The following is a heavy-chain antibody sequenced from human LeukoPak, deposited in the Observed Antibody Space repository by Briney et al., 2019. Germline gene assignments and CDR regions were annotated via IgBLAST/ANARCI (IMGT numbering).Heavy chain of an antibody. CDR2: ISYDGSNK. V-gene: IGHV3-30*04. D-gene: IGHD3-22*01. Sequence: AGSLRLSCAASGFIFSSYAMHWVRQAPPKGLEWVAVISYDGSNKYYADSVKGRFTISRGNSKNTLYLQMNSLRAEDTAVYNCARGSGYLETFDYWGQGTLVTVSS. J-gene: IGHJ4*02. CDR1: GFIFSSYA. CDR3: ARGSGYLETFDY.